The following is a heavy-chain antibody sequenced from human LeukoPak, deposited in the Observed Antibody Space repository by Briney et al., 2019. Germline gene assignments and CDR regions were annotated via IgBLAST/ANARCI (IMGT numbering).Heavy chain of an antibody. CDR3: ARLGYGSGVGNV. CDR2: TYYSGST. J-gene: IGHJ6*02. Sequence: SETLSLTCTVSGGSISSGDYYWSWIRQPPGKGLEWIGYTYYSGSTYYNPSLKSRVTISVDTSKNQFSLKLSSVTAADTAVYYCARLGYGSGVGNVWGQGTTVTVSS. CDR1: GGSISSGDYY. V-gene: IGHV4-30-4*01. D-gene: IGHD3-10*01.